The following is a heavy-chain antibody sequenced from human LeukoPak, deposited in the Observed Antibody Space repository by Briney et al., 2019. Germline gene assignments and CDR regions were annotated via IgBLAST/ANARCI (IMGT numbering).Heavy chain of an antibody. J-gene: IGHJ4*02. V-gene: IGHV3-74*01. CDR3: AKRNCSSTSCYHFDY. D-gene: IGHD2-2*01. CDR2: IDSDGSST. Sequence: GGSLRLSCEASGFTFSSYWMHWVRQAPGKGLVWVSRIDSDGSSTNYADSVQGRFTISRDNAKNTLYLQMNSLRAEDTAVYYCAKRNCSSTSCYHFDYWGQGTLVTVSS. CDR1: GFTFSSYW.